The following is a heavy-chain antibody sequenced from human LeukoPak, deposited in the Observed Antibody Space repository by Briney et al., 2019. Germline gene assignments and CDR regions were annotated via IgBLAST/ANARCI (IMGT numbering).Heavy chain of an antibody. Sequence: GGSLRLSCAASGFIFSSYGMTWVRQAPGKRLEWGSAISGSGSGGSTYYADSVKGRFTISRDNSKNTLYLQMDSLRVEDTAVYYCAKWQLVVVAAVDYWGQGTLVTVSS. J-gene: IGHJ4*02. V-gene: IGHV3-23*01. CDR2: ISGSGSGGST. D-gene: IGHD2-15*01. CDR3: AKWQLVVVAAVDY. CDR1: GFIFSSYG.